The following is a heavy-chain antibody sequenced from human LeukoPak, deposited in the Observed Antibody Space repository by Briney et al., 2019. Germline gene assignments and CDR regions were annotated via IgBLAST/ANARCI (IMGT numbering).Heavy chain of an antibody. J-gene: IGHJ3*02. V-gene: IGHV6-1*01. CDR1: GDSVSSESTA. CDR3: ARGYPMIRGINAFDI. Sequence: SQTLSLTCAISGDSVSSESTAWNWIRQSPSRGLVWLGRTYYRSKWFYNFAPSVKSRITINPDTSNNQSSLHLNSVTPEDTALYFCARGYPMIRGINAFDIWAQGTLVTVSS. CDR2: TYYRSKWFY. D-gene: IGHD3-10*01.